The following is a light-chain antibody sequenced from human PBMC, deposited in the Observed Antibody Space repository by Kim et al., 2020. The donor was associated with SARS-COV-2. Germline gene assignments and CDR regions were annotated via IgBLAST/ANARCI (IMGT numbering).Light chain of an antibody. J-gene: IGLJ3*02. V-gene: IGLV1-44*01. CDR1: SSNIGSNT. CDR2: SNS. Sequence: QSVLTQPPSASGTPGQRVTISCSGSSSNIGSNTVNWFQQLPGTAPQLLIFSNSHRPSGVPDRFSGPRSGTSASLAISGLQSEDEADYYCAVWDDSLNGPVFCGGTKLTVL. CDR3: AVWDDSLNGPV.